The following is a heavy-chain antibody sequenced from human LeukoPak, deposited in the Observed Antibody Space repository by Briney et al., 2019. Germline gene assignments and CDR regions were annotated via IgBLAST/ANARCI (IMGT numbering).Heavy chain of an antibody. J-gene: IGHJ4*02. CDR2: VHLDGRT. D-gene: IGHD3-3*01. V-gene: IGHV4-4*02. CDR1: GGSISSTNW. Sequence: SGTLSLTCGVSGGSISSTNWWTWIRQPPGKGLEWIGEVHLDGRTNYNPSLESRLTMSVDLSENHISLKLTSVTAADTAVYYCAREGGFYRPLDYTGQGTLVTVSS. CDR3: AREGGFYRPLDY.